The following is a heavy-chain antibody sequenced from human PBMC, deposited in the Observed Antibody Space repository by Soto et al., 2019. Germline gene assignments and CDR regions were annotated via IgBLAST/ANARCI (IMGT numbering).Heavy chain of an antibody. Sequence: EVQLVETGGGLIQPGGSLRLSCAASGFTVSSNYMSWVRQAPGKGLEWVSVIYSGGSTYYADSVKGRFTISRDNSKNTLYLQMNSLRAEDTAVYYCARAKRVAGTVSYYYYDGMDVWGQGTTVTVSS. V-gene: IGHV3-53*02. CDR2: IYSGGST. J-gene: IGHJ6*02. CDR1: GFTVSSNY. CDR3: ARAKRVAGTVSYYYYDGMDV. D-gene: IGHD6-19*01.